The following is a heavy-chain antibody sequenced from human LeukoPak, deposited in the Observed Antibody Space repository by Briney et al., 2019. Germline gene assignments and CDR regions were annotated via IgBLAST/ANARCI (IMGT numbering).Heavy chain of an antibody. J-gene: IGHJ6*02. CDR1: GFTFSSYG. CDR3: ARHGYCSSTSCPYYYYGMDV. V-gene: IGHV3-33*01. Sequence: PGRSLRLSCAASGFTFSSYGMHGVRQAPGRGLEWVAVIWYDGGNKYYADSVKGRFTISRDNSKNTLYLQMNSLRAEDTAVYYCARHGYCSSTSCPYYYYGMDVWGQGTTVTVSS. CDR2: IWYDGGNK. D-gene: IGHD2-2*01.